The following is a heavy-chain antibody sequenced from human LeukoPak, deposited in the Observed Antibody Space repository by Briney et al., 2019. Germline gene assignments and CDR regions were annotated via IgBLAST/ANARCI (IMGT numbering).Heavy chain of an antibody. J-gene: IGHJ6*02. CDR1: GFTFTSSA. CDR2: IVVGSGNT. CDR3: AAPLWFGETYGMDV. D-gene: IGHD3-10*01. Sequence: SVKVSCKASGFTFTSSAMQWVRQARGQRLEWIGWIVVGSGNTNYAQKFQERVTITRDMSTSTAYMELSSLRSEDTAVYYCAAPLWFGETYGMDVWGQGTTVTVSS. V-gene: IGHV1-58*02.